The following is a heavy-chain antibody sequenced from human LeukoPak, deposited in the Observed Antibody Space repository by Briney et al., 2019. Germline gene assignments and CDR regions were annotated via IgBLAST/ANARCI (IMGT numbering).Heavy chain of an antibody. J-gene: IGHJ4*02. CDR3: ARDRGYCSSTSCNGKFDY. D-gene: IGHD2-2*01. V-gene: IGHV1-18*01. CDR1: GYTFTSYG. Sequence: ASVTVSCTASGYTFTSYGISWVRQAPGQGLEWMGWISAYNGNTNYAQKLQGRVTMTTDTSTSTAYMELRSLRSDDTAVYYCARDRGYCSSTSCNGKFDYWGQGTLVTVSS. CDR2: ISAYNGNT.